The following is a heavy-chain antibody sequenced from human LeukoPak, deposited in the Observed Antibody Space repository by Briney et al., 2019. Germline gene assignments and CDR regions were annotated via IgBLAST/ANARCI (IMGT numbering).Heavy chain of an antibody. J-gene: IGHJ4*02. CDR2: ISGSGGST. CDR1: GFTVGSNY. D-gene: IGHD3-3*01. V-gene: IGHV3-23*01. Sequence: GALRLSCAASGFTVGSNYLSWVRPAPGKGLEWVSVISGSGGSTYYADSVKGRFTISRDNSKNTLYLQMNSLRAEDTAVYYYAKVVDFWSGYFDYWGQGTLVTVSS. CDR3: AKVVDFWSGYFDY.